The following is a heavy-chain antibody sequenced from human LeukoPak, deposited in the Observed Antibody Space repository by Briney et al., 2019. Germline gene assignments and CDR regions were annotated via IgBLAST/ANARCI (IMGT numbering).Heavy chain of an antibody. Sequence: PGGSPRLSCAASGFTFSSYAMSWVRQAPGKGLEWVSVISGSGGSTYYADSVKGRFTISRDNSKNTLYLQMNSLRAEDTAVYYCAKDPSYYYDSSGYSETPNWFDPWGQGTLVTVSS. CDR3: AKDPSYYYDSSGYSETPNWFDP. D-gene: IGHD3-22*01. J-gene: IGHJ5*02. CDR1: GFTFSSYA. CDR2: ISGSGGST. V-gene: IGHV3-23*01.